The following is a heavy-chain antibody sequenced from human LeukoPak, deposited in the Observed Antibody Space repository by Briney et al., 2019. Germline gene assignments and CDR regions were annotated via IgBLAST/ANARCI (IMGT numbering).Heavy chain of an antibody. CDR2: IIPILGIA. Sequence: ASVKVSCKASGGTFSSYAISWVRQAPGQGLEWMGRIIPILGIANYAQKFQGRVTITADKSTSTAYMELSSLRSEDTAVYYCARRGVDSSGLDYWGQGTLVTVSS. CDR1: GGTFSSYA. CDR3: ARRGVDSSGLDY. J-gene: IGHJ4*02. D-gene: IGHD3-22*01. V-gene: IGHV1-69*04.